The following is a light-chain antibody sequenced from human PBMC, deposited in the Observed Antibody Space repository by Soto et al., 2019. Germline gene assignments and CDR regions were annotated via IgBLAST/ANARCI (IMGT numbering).Light chain of an antibody. CDR2: DPS. J-gene: IGKJ1*01. Sequence: DIQMTQSPSTLSASVGDRVTITCRASQNIGNWLAWYQQKPGKTPDLLIYDPSSLESGVPLRFSGSGSGTEFTFTISSLQTDDSATYYCQQYNDEPWTFGQGTKVDIK. V-gene: IGKV1-5*01. CDR3: QQYNDEPWT. CDR1: QNIGNW.